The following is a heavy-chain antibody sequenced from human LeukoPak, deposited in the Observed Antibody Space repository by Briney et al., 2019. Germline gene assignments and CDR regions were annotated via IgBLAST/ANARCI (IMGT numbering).Heavy chain of an antibody. J-gene: IGHJ4*02. Sequence: GGSLRLSCAAAGFTSSSYWMSWVRQAPGKGLEWVANIKKDGSEKYYVDSVKGRFTISRDNAKNSLYLQMNSLRAEDTAEYYCAGGLYSSTTYYFDYWGQGTLVTVSS. CDR2: IKKDGSEK. V-gene: IGHV3-7*03. CDR3: AGGLYSSTTYYFDY. CDR1: GFTSSSYW. D-gene: IGHD6-13*01.